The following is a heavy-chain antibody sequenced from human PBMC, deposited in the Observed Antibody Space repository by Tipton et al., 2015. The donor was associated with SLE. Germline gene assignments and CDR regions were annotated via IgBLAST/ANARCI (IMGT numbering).Heavy chain of an antibody. D-gene: IGHD2-2*01. CDR3: ARIFSSRLRGFDH. J-gene: IGHJ4*02. CDR2: IYYSGST. Sequence: TLSLTCAVSGYSISSPYHWGWIRQPPGKGLEWIGSIYYSGSTYYNPSLKSRVTISVDMSKSQFSLRLTSVTAADTAVYYCARIFSSRLRGFDHWGQGTLVTVSS. CDR1: GYSISSPYH. V-gene: IGHV4-38-2*01.